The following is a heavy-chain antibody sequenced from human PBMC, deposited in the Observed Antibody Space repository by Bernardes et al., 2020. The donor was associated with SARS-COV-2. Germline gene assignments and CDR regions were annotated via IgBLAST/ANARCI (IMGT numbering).Heavy chain of an antibody. CDR3: ARGREGPGWLLWDHGMDV. D-gene: IGHD3-10*01. V-gene: IGHV3-53*01. CDR2: IYSSGGV. Sequence: GVSLRLSCAASGFVASNYYISWVRQAPGKGLECVSVIYSSGGVYYADGVKGRFSISRDDSKNTVSLQMNSLIGEDTAVCYCARGREGPGWLLWDHGMDVWGQGTTVIVSS. J-gene: IGHJ6*02. CDR1: GFVASNYY.